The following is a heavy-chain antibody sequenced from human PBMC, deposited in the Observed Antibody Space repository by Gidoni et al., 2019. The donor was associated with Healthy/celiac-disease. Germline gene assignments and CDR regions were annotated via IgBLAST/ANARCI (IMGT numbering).Heavy chain of an antibody. V-gene: IGHV3-33*01. D-gene: IGHD2-2*01. Sequence: VQLVESGGGVVQPGRSLRPSFAASGFTFSSYGMHWVRQAPGKGLEWVAVIWYDGSNKYYADSGKGRFTISRDNSKNTLYLQMNSLRAEDTAVYYCARATVPYYYYYMDVWGKGTTVTVSS. CDR2: IWYDGSNK. J-gene: IGHJ6*03. CDR1: GFTFSSYG. CDR3: ARATVPYYYYYMDV.